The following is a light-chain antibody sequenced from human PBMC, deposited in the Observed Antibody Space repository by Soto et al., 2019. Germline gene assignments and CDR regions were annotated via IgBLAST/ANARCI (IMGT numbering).Light chain of an antibody. J-gene: IGKJ1*01. V-gene: IGKV1-16*01. CDR3: QHYNSYSEA. Sequence: DIQMTQYPSSLSASVGDRVTITCRASQSVRNYLNWFQQKPGKAPKLLIYDASSLQSGVPSRFSGSGSGTEFTLTISSLQPDDFATYYCQHYNSYSEAFGQGTKVDIK. CDR1: QSVRNY. CDR2: DAS.